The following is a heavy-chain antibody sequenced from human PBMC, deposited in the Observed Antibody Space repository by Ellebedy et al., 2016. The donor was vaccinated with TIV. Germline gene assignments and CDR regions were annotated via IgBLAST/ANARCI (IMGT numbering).Heavy chain of an antibody. D-gene: IGHD6-19*01. V-gene: IGHV1-69*13. CDR1: GGTFSSYA. J-gene: IGHJ4*02. Sequence: AASVKVSCKASGGTFSSYAISWVRQAPGQGLEWMGGIIPIFGTANYAQKFQGRVTITADESTSTAYMELSSLRSEDTAVYYCARVLGAVAGQFDYWGQGTLVTVSS. CDR2: IIPIFGTA. CDR3: ARVLGAVAGQFDY.